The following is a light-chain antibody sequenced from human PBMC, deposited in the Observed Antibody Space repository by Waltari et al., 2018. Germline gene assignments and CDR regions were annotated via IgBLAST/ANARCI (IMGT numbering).Light chain of an antibody. CDR3: QQRRNWPLT. Sequence: EIVLTQSPATLSLSPGARATLSCRASQSVNWYLAWYQQRPGQAPRLLIFDTSNRATGIPARFSGSGSETDFTLTISSLEPDDYAVYYCQQRRNWPLTFGGGTKVEIK. J-gene: IGKJ4*01. V-gene: IGKV3-11*01. CDR2: DTS. CDR1: QSVNWY.